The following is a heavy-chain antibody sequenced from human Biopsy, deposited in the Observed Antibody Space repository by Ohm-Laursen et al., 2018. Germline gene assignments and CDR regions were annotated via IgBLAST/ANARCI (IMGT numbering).Heavy chain of an antibody. CDR2: ISYRGTT. J-gene: IGHJ4*02. CDR1: GGSIRSNGFY. V-gene: IGHV4-39*01. CDR3: GRHEGDKGFRGATYYFDY. D-gene: IGHD3-10*01. Sequence: GTLSLTCTVSGGSIRSNGFYWGWIRQPPGKGLEWIGSISYRGTTSYNPSLKSRVAISVDTSKNQLSLSLNSVTAADTAVYYCGRHEGDKGFRGATYYFDYWGPGALVTVSS.